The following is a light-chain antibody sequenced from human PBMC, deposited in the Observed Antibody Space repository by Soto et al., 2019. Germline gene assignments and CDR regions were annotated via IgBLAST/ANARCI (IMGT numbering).Light chain of an antibody. V-gene: IGLV2-14*01. CDR3: SSYTSSISYV. CDR2: DVS. Sequence: QSVLTQPASVSGSPGQSITISCTGTSSDVGGYNYVSWYQQHPGKAPKLMIYDVSNRPSGVSNRFSGSKSGNTASLTISGLQAEDESDYNCSSYTSSISYVSGTVTKVTVL. CDR1: SSDVGGYNY. J-gene: IGLJ1*01.